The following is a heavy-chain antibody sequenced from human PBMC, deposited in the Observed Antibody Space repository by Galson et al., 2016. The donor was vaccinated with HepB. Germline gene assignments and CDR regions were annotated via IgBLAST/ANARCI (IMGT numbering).Heavy chain of an antibody. CDR2: INHSGAST. CDR3: AKRLRSSGSGGSNDAFDV. V-gene: IGHV3-23*01. Sequence: SLRLSCAASGFTFSSYAMTWVRQAPGKGLEWVSGINHSGASTYYADSVKGRFTMSRDNSKNTLYLQMNSLRAEDTALYYCAKRLRSSGSGGSNDAFDVWGQGTMVTVPS. D-gene: IGHD6-19*01. CDR1: GFTFSSYA. J-gene: IGHJ3*01.